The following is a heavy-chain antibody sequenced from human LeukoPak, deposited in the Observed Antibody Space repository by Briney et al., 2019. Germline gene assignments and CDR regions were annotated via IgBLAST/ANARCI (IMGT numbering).Heavy chain of an antibody. D-gene: IGHD6-6*01. J-gene: IGHJ6*03. V-gene: IGHV1-2*02. CDR3: GRFRRPEYSGPSYYYYMDV. Sequence: ASVKVSCKASGYTLTSYYIHCVRQAPGQGLEWMGWINSNSGGTNYAQKFQGRVTMTRDTSTTTAYMEQNRLRSDDPSAQYCGRFRRPEYSGPSYYYYMDVWGKGTTVTVSS. CDR1: GYTLTSYY. CDR2: INSNSGGT.